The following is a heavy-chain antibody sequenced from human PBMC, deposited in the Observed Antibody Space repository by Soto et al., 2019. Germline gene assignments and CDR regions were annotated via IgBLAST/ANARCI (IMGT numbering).Heavy chain of an antibody. CDR3: ARDCSRRDMVRGPKGLDY. CDR2: IKQDGSEK. CDR1: GFTFSSYW. D-gene: IGHD3-10*01. Sequence: GGSLRLSCAASGFTFSSYWMSWVRQAPGKGLEWVANIKQDGSEKYYVDSVKGRFTISRDNAKNSLYLQINSLRAEDTAVYYCARDCSRRDMVRGPKGLDYWGQGTLVTVSS. V-gene: IGHV3-7*05. J-gene: IGHJ4*02.